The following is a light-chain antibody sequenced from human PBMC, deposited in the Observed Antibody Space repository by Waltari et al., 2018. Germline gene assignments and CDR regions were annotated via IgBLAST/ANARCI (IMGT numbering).Light chain of an antibody. CDR3: QQYNDWPRT. Sequence: EIVMTQSPAILSASPGERATHPCRASESVSTNLAWYQQKPGQPPRLLIYGASTRATGIPDRFSGSGSGTEFTLTISSLQSEDFVVYSCQQYNDWPRTFGQGTKVEIK. V-gene: IGKV3-15*01. J-gene: IGKJ1*01. CDR1: ESVSTN. CDR2: GAS.